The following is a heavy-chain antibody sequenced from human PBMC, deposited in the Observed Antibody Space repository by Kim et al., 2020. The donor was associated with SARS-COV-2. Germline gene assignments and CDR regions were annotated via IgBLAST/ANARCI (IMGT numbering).Heavy chain of an antibody. J-gene: IGHJ6*02. CDR2: INSDGSST. D-gene: IGHD3-22*01. CDR1: GFTFSSYW. Sequence: GGSLRLSCAASGFTFSSYWMHWVRQAPGKGLVWVSRINSDGSSTSYADSVKGRFTISRDNAKNTLYLQMNSLRAEDTAVYYCAREIVVVILYGTDVWGQGTTVTVSS. V-gene: IGHV3-74*01. CDR3: AREIVVVILYGTDV.